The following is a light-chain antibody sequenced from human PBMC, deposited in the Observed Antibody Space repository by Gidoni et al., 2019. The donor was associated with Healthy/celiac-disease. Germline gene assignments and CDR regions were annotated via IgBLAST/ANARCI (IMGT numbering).Light chain of an antibody. CDR1: QSISSW. V-gene: IGKV1-5*01. CDR2: DAS. J-gene: IGKJ2*01. CDR3: QQYNSYVYT. Sequence: DIQMTQSPSTLSVSVGDRVTITCRASQSISSWLAWYQQKPGKAPKLLIYDASSLESGVPSRFSGSGSGTEFTLTISSLQPDDFATYYCQQYNSYVYTFGQGTKLEIK.